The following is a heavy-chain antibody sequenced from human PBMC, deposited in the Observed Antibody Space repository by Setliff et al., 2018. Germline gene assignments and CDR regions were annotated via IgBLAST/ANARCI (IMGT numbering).Heavy chain of an antibody. CDR2: IKQDGSEK. D-gene: IGHD2-2*01. V-gene: IGHV3-7*03. Sequence: PGGSLRLSCAASGFTFSSYWMSWVRQAPGKGLEWVANIKQDGSEKYYVDSVKGRFTISRDNAKNSLYLQMNSLRAEDTAVYYCAKAIAPIVVVPAAMLEAYWGQGTLVTVSS. CDR3: AKAIAPIVVVPAAMLEAY. CDR1: GFTFSSYW. J-gene: IGHJ4*02.